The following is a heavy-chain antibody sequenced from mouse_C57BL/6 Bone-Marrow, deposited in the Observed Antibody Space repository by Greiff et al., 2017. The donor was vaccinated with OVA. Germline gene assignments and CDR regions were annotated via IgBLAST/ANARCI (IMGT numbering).Heavy chain of an antibody. Sequence: EVKLMESGGDLVKPGGSLKLSCAASGFTFSSYGMSWVRQTPDKRLEWVATISSGGSYTYYPDSVKGRFTISRDNAKNTLYLQMSSLKSEDTAMYYCARHIYYDYDGGFAYWGQGTLVTGSA. CDR3: ARHIYYDYDGGFAY. CDR1: GFTFSSYG. CDR2: ISSGGSYT. D-gene: IGHD2-4*01. V-gene: IGHV5-6*01. J-gene: IGHJ3*01.